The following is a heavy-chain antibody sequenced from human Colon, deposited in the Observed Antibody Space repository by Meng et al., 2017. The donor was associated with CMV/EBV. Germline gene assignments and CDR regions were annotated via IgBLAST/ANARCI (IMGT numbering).Heavy chain of an antibody. Sequence: GESLKISCAASGFTFSDYYMSWVRQAPGKGLEWVSYMSSSGYTISYADSVKDRFTISRDNAKNSLHLQMNSLRAEDTAVYYCARGADFDFWGQGTLVTVSS. CDR2: MSSSGYTI. V-gene: IGHV3-11*01. CDR3: ARGADFDF. D-gene: IGHD4/OR15-4a*01. CDR1: GFTFSDYY. J-gene: IGHJ4*02.